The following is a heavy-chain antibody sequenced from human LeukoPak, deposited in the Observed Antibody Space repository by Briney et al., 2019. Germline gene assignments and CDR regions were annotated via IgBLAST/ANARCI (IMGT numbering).Heavy chain of an antibody. J-gene: IGHJ6*03. CDR1: GFTFSSYW. CDR3: AREMAAAAYYYYYYYMDV. CDR2: IKQDGSEK. Sequence: PGGSLRLSCAASGFTFSSYWMSWVRQAPGKGLEWVANIKQDGSEKYYVDSVKGRFTISRDNAKNSLYLQMNSLRAEDTAVYYCAREMAAAAYYYYYYYMDVWGKGTTVTVSS. V-gene: IGHV3-7*01. D-gene: IGHD2-15*01.